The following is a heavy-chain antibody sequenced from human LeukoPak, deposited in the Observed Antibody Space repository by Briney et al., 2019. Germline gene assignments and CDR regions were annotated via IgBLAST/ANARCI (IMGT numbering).Heavy chain of an antibody. CDR1: GGSISSDSHY. CDR3: ARDGLSDAFDI. CDR2: IYISGST. V-gene: IGHV4-61*02. Sequence: SQTLSLTCTVSGGSISSDSHYWNWIRQPAGKGLEWIGRIYISGSTNYNPSLNPSLKSRATISIDTSKNQFSLRLSAVTAADTAVYYCARDGLSDAFDIWGQGTMVTVSS. J-gene: IGHJ3*02. D-gene: IGHD5-12*01.